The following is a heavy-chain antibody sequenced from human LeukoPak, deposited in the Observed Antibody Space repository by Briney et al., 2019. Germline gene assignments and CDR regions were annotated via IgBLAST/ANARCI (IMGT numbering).Heavy chain of an antibody. CDR2: INPNSGGT. Sequence: ASVKVSCKASGYTFTGYYMHWVRQAPGQGLEWMGWINPNSGGTNYAQKFQGRVTMTRDTSISTTYMELSRLRSDDTAVYYCARPLYDFWSGYLYYWGQGTLVTVS. CDR3: ARPLYDFWSGYLYY. CDR1: GYTFTGYY. D-gene: IGHD3-3*01. V-gene: IGHV1-2*02. J-gene: IGHJ4*02.